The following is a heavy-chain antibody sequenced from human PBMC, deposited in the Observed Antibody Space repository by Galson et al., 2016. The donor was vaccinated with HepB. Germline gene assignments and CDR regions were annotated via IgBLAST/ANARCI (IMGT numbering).Heavy chain of an antibody. Sequence: SLRLSCAASGFVFSSHSMNWVRQAPGKGLEWVSSITGTSSYIYYTDSVKGRFSTSRDNAKNSLFLQMNSLRAEDTAVYYCARDTGTGWHSDGDSWGQGTLVTVSA. D-gene: IGHD6-19*01. CDR1: GFVFSSHS. CDR3: ARDTGTGWHSDGDS. CDR2: ITGTSSYI. J-gene: IGHJ4*02. V-gene: IGHV3-21*01.